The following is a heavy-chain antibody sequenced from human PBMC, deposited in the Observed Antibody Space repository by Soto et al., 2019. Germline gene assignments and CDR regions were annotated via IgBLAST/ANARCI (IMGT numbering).Heavy chain of an antibody. J-gene: IGHJ4*02. CDR3: AKGPTLAPYYYDSSGYYLPDY. CDR1: GFTFSSYA. D-gene: IGHD3-22*01. CDR2: ISGSGGST. V-gene: IGHV3-23*01. Sequence: LSLTCAASGFTFSSYAMSWVRQAPGKGLEWVSAISGSGGSTYYADSVKGRFTISRDNSKNTLYLQMNSLRAEDTAVYYCAKGPTLAPYYYDSSGYYLPDYWGQGTLVTVSS.